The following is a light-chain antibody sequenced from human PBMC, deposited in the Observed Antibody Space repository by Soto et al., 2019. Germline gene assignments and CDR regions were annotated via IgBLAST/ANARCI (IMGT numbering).Light chain of an antibody. CDR2: AAS. CDR3: QQYYSYPPT. V-gene: IGKV1-8*01. CDR1: QCISSY. Sequence: AIRMTQSPSSFSASTGDRVTITCRARQCISSYLAWYQQKPGKAPKLLIYAASTLQSGVPSRFSGSGSGTDFTLTISCLQSEDFATYYCQQYYSYPPTFGQGTKVEIK. J-gene: IGKJ1*01.